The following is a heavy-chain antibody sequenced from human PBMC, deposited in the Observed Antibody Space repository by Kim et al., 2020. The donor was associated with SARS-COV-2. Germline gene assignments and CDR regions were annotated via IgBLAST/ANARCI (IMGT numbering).Heavy chain of an antibody. J-gene: IGHJ3*01. Sequence: GESLKISCQGSGYTFAIHWIAWVRQMPGKGLELMGIIYPGDSDAKYSPSFQGQVTISVDKSNGTAYLQWSSLRASDTAIYYCARRARRDTGSQIPFDVWGQGTSVTVSS. D-gene: IGHD1-26*01. CDR2: IYPGDSDA. CDR3: ARRARRDTGSQIPFDV. CDR1: GYTFAIHW. V-gene: IGHV5-51*03.